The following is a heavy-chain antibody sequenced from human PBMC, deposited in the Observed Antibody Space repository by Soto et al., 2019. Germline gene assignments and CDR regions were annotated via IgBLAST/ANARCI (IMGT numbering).Heavy chain of an antibody. V-gene: IGHV1-46*03. J-gene: IGHJ4*02. Sequence: ASVKVSCKASGYIFTSYYIHWVRQAPGQGLEWMGWINPFDGSRMFAQSFQGRVTMTRDTSTSTVYMEVSSLRSEDTAVYYCSRVDPGETSPFDYCGQGTRVTVSS. D-gene: IGHD3-10*01. CDR3: SRVDPGETSPFDY. CDR1: GYIFTSYY. CDR2: INPFDGSR.